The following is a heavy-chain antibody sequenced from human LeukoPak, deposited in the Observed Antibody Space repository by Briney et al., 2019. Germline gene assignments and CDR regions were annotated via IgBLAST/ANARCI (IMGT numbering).Heavy chain of an antibody. D-gene: IGHD3-22*01. J-gene: IGHJ4*02. V-gene: IGHV3-23*01. CDR1: GFTFSSYA. CDR2: ISGSGGST. Sequence: GGSLRLSCAASGFTFSSYAMSSVRQAPRKGLEWVAGISGSGGSTNYADSVKGRFTISRDNPKNTLYLQMNSLRAEDTAVYFCAKRGVVIRVILVGFHKEAYYFDSWGQGALVTVSS. CDR3: AKRGVVIRVILVGFHKEAYYFDS.